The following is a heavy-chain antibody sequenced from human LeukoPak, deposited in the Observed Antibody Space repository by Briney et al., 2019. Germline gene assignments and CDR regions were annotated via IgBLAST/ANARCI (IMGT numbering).Heavy chain of an antibody. Sequence: SETLSLTCTVSGYSISSGYYWGWIRQPPGEGLEWIGSIYHSGSTYYNPSLKSRVTISVDTSKNQFSLKLSSVTAADTAVYYCARQLRWAKDYWGQGTLVTVSS. CDR1: GYSISSGYY. CDR3: ARQLRWAKDY. V-gene: IGHV4-38-2*02. CDR2: IYHSGST. J-gene: IGHJ4*02. D-gene: IGHD4-23*01.